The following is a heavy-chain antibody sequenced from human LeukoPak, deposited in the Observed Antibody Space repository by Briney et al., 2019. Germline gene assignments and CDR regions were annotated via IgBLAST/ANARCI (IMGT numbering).Heavy chain of an antibody. Sequence: SVKVSCKASGGTFSSYAISWVRQAPGQGLEWMGGIIPIFGTANYAQKFQGRVTITADKSTSTAYMELSSLRSEDTAVYYCARGRFGVGFMDVWGKGTTVTISS. J-gene: IGHJ6*03. CDR2: IIPIFGTA. D-gene: IGHD3-3*01. V-gene: IGHV1-69*06. CDR1: GGTFSSYA. CDR3: ARGRFGVGFMDV.